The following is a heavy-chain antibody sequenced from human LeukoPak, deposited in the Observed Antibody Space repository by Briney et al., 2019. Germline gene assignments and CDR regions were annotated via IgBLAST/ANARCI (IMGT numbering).Heavy chain of an antibody. V-gene: IGHV4-31*03. D-gene: IGHD4-17*01. CDR3: ARGYGDYGFYYYYYMDV. CDR2: IYHSGST. J-gene: IGHJ6*03. CDR1: GGSISSGGYY. Sequence: SQTLSLTCTVSGGSISSGGYYWSWIRQHPGKGLEWIGYIYHSGSTYYNPSLKSRVTISVDTSKNQFSLKLSSVTAADTAVYYCARGYGDYGFYYYYYMDVWGKGTTVTVSS.